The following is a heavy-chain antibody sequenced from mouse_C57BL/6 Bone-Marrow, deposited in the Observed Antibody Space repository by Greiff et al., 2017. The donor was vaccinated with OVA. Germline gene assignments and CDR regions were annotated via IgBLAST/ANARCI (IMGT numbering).Heavy chain of an antibody. CDR1: GYTFTSYW. CDR2: IDPSDSYT. V-gene: IGHV1-50*01. J-gene: IGHJ4*01. D-gene: IGHD1-1*01. CDR3: ARSYYYGSEAMDY. Sequence: QVQLQQPGAELVKPGASVKLSCKASGYTFTSYWMQWVKQRPGQGLEWIGEIDPSDSYTNYNQKFKGKATLTVDTSSSTAYMQLSSLTSEDSAVYYCARSYYYGSEAMDYWGQGTSGTVSS.